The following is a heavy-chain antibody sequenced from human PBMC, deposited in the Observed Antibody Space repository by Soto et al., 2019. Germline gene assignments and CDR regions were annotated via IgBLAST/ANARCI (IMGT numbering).Heavy chain of an antibody. CDR1: GYTFTSYG. Sequence: ASVKVSCKASGYTFTSYGISWVRQAPGQGLEWTGWISAYNGNTNYAQKLQGRVTMTTDTSTSTAYMELRSLRSDDTAVYYCARWATKYVLGELSFDYWGQGNLVTVSS. V-gene: IGHV1-18*01. D-gene: IGHD3-16*02. CDR2: ISAYNGNT. J-gene: IGHJ4*02. CDR3: ARWATKYVLGELSFDY.